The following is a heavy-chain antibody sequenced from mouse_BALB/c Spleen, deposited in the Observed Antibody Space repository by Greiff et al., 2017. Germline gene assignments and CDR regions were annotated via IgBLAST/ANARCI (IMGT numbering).Heavy chain of an antibody. J-gene: IGHJ1*01. CDR2: INPSTGYT. D-gene: IGHD2-2*01. CDR3: ANYGYDYWYFDV. V-gene: IGHV1-7*01. CDR1: GYTFTSYW. Sequence: VQLVESGAELAKPGASVKMSCKASGYTFTSYWMHWVKQRPGQGLEWIGYINPSTGYTEYNQKFKDKATLTADKSSSTAYMQLSSLTSEDSAVYYCANYGYDYWYFDVWGAGTTVTVSS.